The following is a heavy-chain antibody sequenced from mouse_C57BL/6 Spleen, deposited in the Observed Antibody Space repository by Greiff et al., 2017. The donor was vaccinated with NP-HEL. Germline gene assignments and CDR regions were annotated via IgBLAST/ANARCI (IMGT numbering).Heavy chain of an antibody. CDR1: GYTFSDYY. CDR3: ARKEIYYDYSWYFDV. CDR2: INPYNGGT. J-gene: IGHJ1*03. V-gene: IGHV1-19*01. Sequence: EVQLQQSGPVLVKPGASVKMSCKASGYTFSDYYMNWVKQSHGKSLEWIGVINPYNGGTSYNQKFKGKATLTVDKSSSTAYMELNSLTSEDSAVYYCARKEIYYDYSWYFDVWGTGTTVTVSS. D-gene: IGHD2-4*01.